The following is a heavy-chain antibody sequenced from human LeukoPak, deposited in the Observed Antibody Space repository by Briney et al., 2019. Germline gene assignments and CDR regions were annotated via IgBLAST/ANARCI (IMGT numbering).Heavy chain of an antibody. V-gene: IGHV3-23*01. CDR3: AKRFSSGWRYAFDI. D-gene: IGHD6-19*01. J-gene: IGHJ3*02. Sequence: GGSLRLSCVASGFTFSTYGMSWVRQAPGKGLEWVSAISGSGGSTYYADSVKGRFTISRDNFKNTLFLQMNSLRAEDTAIYYCAKRFSSGWRYAFDIWGQGTMVTVSS. CDR1: GFTFSTYG. CDR2: ISGSGGST.